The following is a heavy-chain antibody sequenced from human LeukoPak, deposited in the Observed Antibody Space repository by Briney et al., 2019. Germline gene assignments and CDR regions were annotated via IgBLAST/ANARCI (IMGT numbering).Heavy chain of an antibody. D-gene: IGHD1-26*01. CDR1: GFTFSDYY. CDR3: ARDAASVGANPPDY. V-gene: IGHV3-11*04. Sequence: PGGSLRLSCAASGFTFSDYYMSWIRQAPGKGLEWVSYISSSGSTINYADSVKGRFTISRDNAKNSLYLQMNSLRAEDTAVYYCARDAASVGANPPDYWGQGTLVTVSS. CDR2: ISSSGSTI. J-gene: IGHJ4*02.